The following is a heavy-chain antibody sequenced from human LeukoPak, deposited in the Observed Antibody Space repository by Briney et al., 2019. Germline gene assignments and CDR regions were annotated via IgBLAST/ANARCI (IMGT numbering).Heavy chain of an antibody. CDR1: GDSINTNL. CDR2: IYYSGST. Sequence: SETLSLTCTVSGDSINTNLWNWIRQPPGRGLEWIGYIYYSGSTNYNPSLKSRVTISEDTSKNQFSLKLSSVTAADTAVYYCARSATVTTGYFDYWGQGTLVAVSS. J-gene: IGHJ4*02. CDR3: ARSATVTTGYFDY. D-gene: IGHD4-17*01. V-gene: IGHV4-59*12.